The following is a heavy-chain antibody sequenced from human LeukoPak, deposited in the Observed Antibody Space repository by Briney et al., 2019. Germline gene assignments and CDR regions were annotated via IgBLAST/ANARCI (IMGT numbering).Heavy chain of an antibody. V-gene: IGHV4-34*01. CDR3: ARGVRGSFFNWFDP. CDR1: GGSFSGYY. CDR2: INHSGST. J-gene: IGHJ5*02. Sequence: PSETLSLTCAVYGGSFSGYYWSWLRQPPRKGLEWIGEINHSGSTNYNPSLKSRVTISVDTSKNQFSLKLSSVTAADTAVYYCARGVRGSFFNWFDPWGQGTLVTVSS. D-gene: IGHD3-10*01.